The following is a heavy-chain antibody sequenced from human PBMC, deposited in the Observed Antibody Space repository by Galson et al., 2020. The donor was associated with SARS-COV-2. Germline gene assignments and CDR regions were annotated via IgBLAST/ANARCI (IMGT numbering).Heavy chain of an antibody. CDR2: ISSSGITT. CDR3: ATIHWNRAFDI. J-gene: IGHJ3*02. D-gene: IGHD1-1*01. Sequence: GGSLRLSCAASGLSFSGYELNWVRQAPGKGLEWVSYISSSGITTYYADSVKGRFTISRDNAQNSVFLQMNSLRAEDTAIYYCATIHWNRAFDIWDQGTMVTVSS. V-gene: IGHV3-48*03. CDR1: GLSFSGYE.